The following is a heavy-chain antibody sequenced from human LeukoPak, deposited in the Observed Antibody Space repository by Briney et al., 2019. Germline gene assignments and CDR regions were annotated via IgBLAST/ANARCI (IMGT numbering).Heavy chain of an antibody. J-gene: IGHJ4*02. CDR2: ISWNSGSI. CDR1: GFTFDDYA. CDR3: AKERDPVTTAGSIDY. V-gene: IGHV3-9*01. D-gene: IGHD4-17*01. Sequence: GGSLRLSCAASGFTFDDYAMHWVRQAPGKGLEWVSGISWNSGSIGYADSVKGRFTISRDNAKNSLYLQMNSLRAEDTALYYRAKERDPVTTAGSIDYWGQGTLVTVSS.